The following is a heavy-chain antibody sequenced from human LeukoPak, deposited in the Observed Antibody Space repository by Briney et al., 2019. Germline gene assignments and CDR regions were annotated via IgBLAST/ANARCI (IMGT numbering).Heavy chain of an antibody. V-gene: IGHV3-74*01. D-gene: IGHD3-3*01. CDR2: IKGDGSST. Sequence: GGSLRLSCATSGFTFSNYWMHWVRQVPGKGLVWVSRIKGDGSSTRNADSVKGRFTISRDNAKNTLYLQMSSLRAKDTAVYYCARSDDFWSGYWDYWGQGTLVTVSS. CDR1: GFTFSNYW. CDR3: ARSDDFWSGYWDY. J-gene: IGHJ4*02.